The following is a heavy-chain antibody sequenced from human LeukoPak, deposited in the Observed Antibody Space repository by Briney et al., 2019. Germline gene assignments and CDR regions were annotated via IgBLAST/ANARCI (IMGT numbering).Heavy chain of an antibody. J-gene: IGHJ4*02. CDR1: GYTFTGYY. D-gene: IGHD5-18*01. Sequence: ASVKVSCKASGYTFTGYYMHWVRQAPGQGLEWMGWINPNSGGTNYAQKFQGRVTMTRDTSNSKAYMELSRLRSGDTAVYYCARDYSDTAMVGYWGQGTLVTVSS. V-gene: IGHV1-2*02. CDR2: INPNSGGT. CDR3: ARDYSDTAMVGY.